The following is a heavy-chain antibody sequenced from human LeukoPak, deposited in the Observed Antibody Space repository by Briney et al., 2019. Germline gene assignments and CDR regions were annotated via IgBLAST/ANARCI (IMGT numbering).Heavy chain of an antibody. Sequence: QSGGSLRLSCAASGFTFSSYAMHWVRQAPGKGLEWVAVISYDGSNKYYADSVKGRFTISRDNSKNTLYLQMNSLRAEDTAVYYCARDFGSVFGASIAVAGSLWGQGTLVTVSS. CDR1: GFTFSSYA. CDR3: ARDFGSVFGASIAVAGSL. CDR2: ISYDGSNK. V-gene: IGHV3-30*04. J-gene: IGHJ4*02. D-gene: IGHD6-19*01.